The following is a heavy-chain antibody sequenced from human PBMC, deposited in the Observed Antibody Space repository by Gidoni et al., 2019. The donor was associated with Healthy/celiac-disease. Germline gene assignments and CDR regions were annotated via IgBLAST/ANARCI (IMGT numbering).Heavy chain of an antibody. Sequence: QVQLGQSGAEVKKPGASVKVSCNASGYTFTSYGISWVRQAPGQGLDCMGWISAYNVNTNYAQTLQGRGTMTTDTSTSTAYMELRRLRSDDTAVYYCARDLHLRYFDWLTHYYYGMDVWGKGTTVTVSS. CDR3: ARDLHLRYFDWLTHYYYGMDV. CDR2: ISAYNVNT. CDR1: GYTFTSYG. V-gene: IGHV1-18*01. J-gene: IGHJ6*04. D-gene: IGHD3-9*01.